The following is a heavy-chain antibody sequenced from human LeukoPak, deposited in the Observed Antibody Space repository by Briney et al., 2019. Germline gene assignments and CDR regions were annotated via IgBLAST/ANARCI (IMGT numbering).Heavy chain of an antibody. J-gene: IGHJ4*02. CDR1: GYTFTSYD. CDR3: ATLTMDRWLQSPAEYYFDY. V-gene: IGHV1-2*02. D-gene: IGHD5-24*01. Sequence: ASVKVPCKASGYTFTSYDINWVRQAPGQGLEWMGWINPNSGGTNYAQKFQGRVTMTRDTSISTAYMELSRLRSDDTAVYYCATLTMDRWLQSPAEYYFDYWGQGTLVTVSS. CDR2: INPNSGGT.